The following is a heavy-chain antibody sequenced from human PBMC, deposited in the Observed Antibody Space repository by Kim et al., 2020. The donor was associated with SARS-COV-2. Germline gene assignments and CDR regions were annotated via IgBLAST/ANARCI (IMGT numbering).Heavy chain of an antibody. Sequence: SETLSLTCTGSDGSSSYYKWNWIRQPPGKGLEWIGLIYNSGYTIYNPSLMSRVTISVDPSKSRFALKLTSVTAADTAVYYCAREWSSFDYWGQGILVTVSS. CDR3: AREWSSFDY. V-gene: IGHV4-59*01. CDR2: IYNSGYT. CDR1: DGSSSYYK. J-gene: IGHJ4*02. D-gene: IGHD1-26*01.